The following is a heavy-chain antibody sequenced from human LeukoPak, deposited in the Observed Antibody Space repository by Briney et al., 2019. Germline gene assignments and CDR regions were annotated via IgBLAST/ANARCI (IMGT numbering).Heavy chain of an antibody. D-gene: IGHD2-2*01. CDR3: APDCSSTSCLQYFQH. J-gene: IGHJ1*01. CDR2: IIPICGTA. Sequence: EASAKVSCKASGGTFTSYAISSVRQAPGQRLEWMGGIIPICGTANYAQKFQGRVTITTDESTSTAYMELSSLRSEDTAVYYCAPDCSSTSCLQYFQHWGQGTLVTVSS. V-gene: IGHV1-69*05. CDR1: GGTFTSYA.